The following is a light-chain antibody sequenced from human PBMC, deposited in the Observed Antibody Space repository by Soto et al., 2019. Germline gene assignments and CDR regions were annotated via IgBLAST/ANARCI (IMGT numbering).Light chain of an antibody. J-gene: IGKJ2*01. V-gene: IGKV1-39*01. CDR2: AAS. CDR3: QLSYIAPPLYT. CDR1: QSISSY. Sequence: DIQMTQSPSSLSASVGDRVTITCRASQSISSYLNWYQQKPGKAPNLLIYAASNLQSGVPSRFSGSGSGTDFTLTISSLQPEDFATYYCQLSYIAPPLYTFGQGTKLEIK.